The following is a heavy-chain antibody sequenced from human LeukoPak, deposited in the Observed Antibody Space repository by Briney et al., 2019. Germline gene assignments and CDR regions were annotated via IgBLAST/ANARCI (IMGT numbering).Heavy chain of an antibody. V-gene: IGHV4-30-4*01. D-gene: IGHD3-10*01. CDR1: GGSISSGDYY. J-gene: IGHJ3*02. CDR3: ARKGLLWFGGGAFDI. CDR2: IYYSGST. Sequence: PSQTLSLTCTVSGGSISSGDYYWRWIRQPPGKGLEWIGNIYYSGSTYYNPSLKSRVTITVDTSKNQFSLKLSSVTAADTAVYYCARKGLLWFGGGAFDIWGQGTMVTVSS.